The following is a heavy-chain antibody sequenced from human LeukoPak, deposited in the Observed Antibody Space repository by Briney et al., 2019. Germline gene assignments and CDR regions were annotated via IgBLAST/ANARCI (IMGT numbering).Heavy chain of an antibody. V-gene: IGHV4-31*02. D-gene: IGHD1-7*01. J-gene: IGHJ4*02. CDR3: ARVSQLRGGLFDY. CDR2: IYYSGST. Sequence: YIYYSGSTYYNPSLKSRVTISVDTSKNQFSLKLSSVTAADTAVYYCARVSQLRGGLFDYWGQGTLVTVSS.